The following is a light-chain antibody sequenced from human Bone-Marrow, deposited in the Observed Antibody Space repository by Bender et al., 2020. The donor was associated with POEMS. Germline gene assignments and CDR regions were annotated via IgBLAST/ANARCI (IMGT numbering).Light chain of an antibody. Sequence: QSVLTQPPSVSGAPGQGVTISCTGSHSNIGAGYDVHWYQQLPGGAPKLLIYGNTNRPSGVSDRFSGSKSGTSASLAISGLHTDDEADYYCHSYDSSLSGSGVFGTGTKVSVL. CDR1: HSNIGAGYD. V-gene: IGLV1-40*01. CDR2: GNT. CDR3: HSYDSSLSGSGV. J-gene: IGLJ1*01.